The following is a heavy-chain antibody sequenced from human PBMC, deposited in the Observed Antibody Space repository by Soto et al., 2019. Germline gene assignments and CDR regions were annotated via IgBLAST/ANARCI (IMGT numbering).Heavy chain of an antibody. D-gene: IGHD1-1*01. CDR3: ARDWGCSEDNCLGPYDY. J-gene: IGHJ4*02. Sequence: QVQLVESGGGVVQPGRSLRLSCAASGFTGFTFSSYAMHWVRQTPGKGLEWVAVISYEGSYKYYADSVKGRFTISRDNSKDTLYLQMNSLRYEDTAIYYCARDWGCSEDNCLGPYDYWGQGTLVTVSS. V-gene: IGHV3-30*01. CDR1: GFTGFTFSSYA. CDR2: ISYEGSYK.